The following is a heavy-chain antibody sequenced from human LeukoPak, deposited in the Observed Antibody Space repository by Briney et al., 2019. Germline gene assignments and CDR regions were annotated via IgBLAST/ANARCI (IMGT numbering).Heavy chain of an antibody. CDR2: ISGSGGST. V-gene: IGHV3-23*01. Sequence: PGGSLRLSCAASGFTFSNYAMSWVRQAPGKGLEWVSGISGSGGSTYYADSVKGRFTISRDNSNNTLYLQMNSLRAEDTAVYYCARFDYGDYEGCFDYWGQGTLVTVST. CDR3: ARFDYGDYEGCFDY. D-gene: IGHD4-17*01. J-gene: IGHJ4*02. CDR1: GFTFSNYA.